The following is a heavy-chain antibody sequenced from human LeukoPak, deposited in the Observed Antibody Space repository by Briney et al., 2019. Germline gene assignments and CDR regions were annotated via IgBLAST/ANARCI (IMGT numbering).Heavy chain of an antibody. CDR3: ARHYGP. J-gene: IGHJ5*02. Sequence: PSETLSLTCSVSGGSISPYYWGWIRQPPGKGLEWIGSIYSSGSTYYNPSLKSRVTISVDTSKNQFSLKLASVTAADTAVYYCARHYGPWGQGTLVTVSS. CDR2: IYSSGST. V-gene: IGHV4-39*01. CDR1: GGSISPYY. D-gene: IGHD4-17*01.